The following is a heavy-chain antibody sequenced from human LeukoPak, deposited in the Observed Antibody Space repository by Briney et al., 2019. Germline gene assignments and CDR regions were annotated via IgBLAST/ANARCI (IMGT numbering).Heavy chain of an antibody. J-gene: IGHJ3*02. V-gene: IGHV3-30*04. D-gene: IGHD1-14*01. CDR2: ISYDGSNK. Sequence: PGRSLRLSCAASGFTFSSYAMHWVRQAPGKGLEWVAVISYDGSNKYYADSVKGRFTISRDNSKNTLFLQMNSLRDEDTAVYYCARPYDSGYKGALDIWGQGTMVTVSS. CDR3: ARPYDSGYKGALDI. CDR1: GFTFSSYA.